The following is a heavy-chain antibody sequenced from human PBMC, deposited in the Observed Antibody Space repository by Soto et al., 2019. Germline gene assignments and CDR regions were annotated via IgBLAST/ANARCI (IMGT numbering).Heavy chain of an antibody. CDR2: ISYDGSNK. J-gene: IGHJ4*02. CDR3: AKDSYGSGRGTFDY. Sequence: PGGSLRLSCAASGFTFSSYGMHWVRQAPGKGLEWVAVISYDGSNKYYADSVKGRFTISRDNSKNTLYLQMNSLRAEDTAVYYCAKDSYGSGRGTFDYWGQGTLVTVSS. CDR1: GFTFSSYG. D-gene: IGHD3-10*01. V-gene: IGHV3-30*18.